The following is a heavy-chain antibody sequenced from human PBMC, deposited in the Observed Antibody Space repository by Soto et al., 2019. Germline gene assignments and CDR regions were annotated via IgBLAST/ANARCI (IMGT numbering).Heavy chain of an antibody. D-gene: IGHD5-12*01. Sequence: QMQLVESGGGVVQPGRSLRLSCAASGFTFSNHGIHWFRQAPGKGLEWVGDISYNGIDTWYADSVKGRFTIYRDNFKKTAYLQMNGLRLEDTAVYYCLSGEGQNGHDTRFEYWGQGTLVTVSP. V-gene: IGHV3-30*03. J-gene: IGHJ4*02. CDR3: LSGEGQNGHDTRFEY. CDR1: GFTFSNHG. CDR2: ISYNGIDT.